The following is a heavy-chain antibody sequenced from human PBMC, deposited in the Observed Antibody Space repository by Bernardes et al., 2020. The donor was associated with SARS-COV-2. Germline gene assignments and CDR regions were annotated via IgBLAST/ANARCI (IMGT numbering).Heavy chain of an antibody. D-gene: IGHD2-2*01. Sequence: GGSLILSCAASGFTFSDYYMSWIRQAPGKGLEWVSYISSSDSTIYYADSVKGRFTISRDNAKNSLYLQMNSLRAEDTAVYYCARDGSVYCSSTSCYSGVYNYGMDVWGQGTTVTVSS. CDR1: GFTFSDYY. V-gene: IGHV3-11*01. CDR3: ARDGSVYCSSTSCYSGVYNYGMDV. CDR2: ISSSDSTI. J-gene: IGHJ6*02.